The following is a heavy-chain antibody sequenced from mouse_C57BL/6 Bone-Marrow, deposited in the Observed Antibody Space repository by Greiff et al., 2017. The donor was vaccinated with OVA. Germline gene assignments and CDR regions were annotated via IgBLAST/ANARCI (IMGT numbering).Heavy chain of an antibody. CDR3: ARDAMDY. V-gene: IGHV5-12*01. CDR1: GFTFSDYY. Sequence: EVKVVESGGGLVQPGGSLKLSCAASGFTFSDYYMYWVRQTPEKRLEWVAYISNGGGSTYYPDTVKGRFPITRDNAKSTLYLQNSRLKSEDTAMYYCARDAMDYWGKGTSVTVAA. CDR2: ISNGGGST. J-gene: IGHJ4*01.